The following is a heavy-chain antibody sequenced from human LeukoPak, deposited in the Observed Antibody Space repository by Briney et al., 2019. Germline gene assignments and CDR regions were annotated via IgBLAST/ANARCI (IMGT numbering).Heavy chain of an antibody. CDR1: GFHFSSNW. D-gene: IGHD3-3*01. V-gene: IGHV3-74*01. J-gene: IGHJ4*02. CDR3: AKDHYWSIDY. CDR2: IKGDGIST. Sequence: GGSLRLSCAASGFHFSSNWMHWVRHAPGQGLVWVSRIKGDGISTNYADSVKGRFTISRGIAKNTLYLQMNSLRAEDTGVYYCAKDHYWSIDYWGRGTLVTVSS.